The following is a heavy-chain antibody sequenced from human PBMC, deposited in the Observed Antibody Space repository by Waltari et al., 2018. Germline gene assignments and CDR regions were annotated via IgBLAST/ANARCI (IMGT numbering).Heavy chain of an antibody. CDR2: IYYSGST. J-gene: IGHJ4*02. CDR3: ARATLLDSSSWYVFNY. V-gene: IGHV4-39*07. CDR1: GGSISSSSYY. D-gene: IGHD6-13*01. Sequence: QLQLQESGPGLVKPSETLSLTCTVSGGSISSSSYYWGWIRQPPGKGLEWIGSIYYSGSTYYNPSLKSRVTISVDTSKNQFSLKLSSVTAADTAVYYCARATLLDSSSWYVFNYWGQGTLVTVSS.